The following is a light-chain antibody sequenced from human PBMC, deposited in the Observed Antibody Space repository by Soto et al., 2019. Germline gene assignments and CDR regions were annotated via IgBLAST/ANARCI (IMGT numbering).Light chain of an antibody. Sequence: QSALTQPASVSGSAGQSITISCTGTSSDVGGYNYVSWYQHHPDKAPKLMIYEVSSRPSGVSYRFSGSKSGNTASLTISGLQAEDEADYYCSSYTSSSTLLIFGTGTKVTVL. CDR2: EVS. CDR3: SSYTSSSTLLI. V-gene: IGLV2-14*01. CDR1: SSDVGGYNY. J-gene: IGLJ1*01.